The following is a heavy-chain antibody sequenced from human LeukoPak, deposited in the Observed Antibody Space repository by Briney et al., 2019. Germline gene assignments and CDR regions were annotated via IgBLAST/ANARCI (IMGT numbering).Heavy chain of an antibody. D-gene: IGHD6-19*01. CDR1: GFSFSNYA. J-gene: IGHJ6*02. CDR3: ARAAVASPGDV. CDR2: IKPDGTE. V-gene: IGHV3-7*04. Sequence: GGSLRLSCAASGFSFSNYAMTWVRQAPGKGLEWVANIKPDGTEYYVDSLKGRFTISRDNADNSLYLQMNSLRAEDTAVYYCARAAVASPGDVWGQGTTVTVSS.